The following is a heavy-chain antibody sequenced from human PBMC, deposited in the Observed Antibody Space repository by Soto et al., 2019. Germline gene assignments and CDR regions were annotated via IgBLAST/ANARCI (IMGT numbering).Heavy chain of an antibody. CDR3: ATGVATTEWDC. Sequence: QVQLQESGPGLVKPSETLSLTCTVSGGSISSNYWGWIRQPPGKGLEWIAYVFYNGHSDYNPSLTRRVTISVDPPTKQFSLKMTSVTAASTALYYCATGVATTEWDCWGQGTLVTVSS. CDR1: GGSISSNY. J-gene: IGHJ4*02. CDR2: VFYNGHS. D-gene: IGHD5-12*01. V-gene: IGHV4-59*08.